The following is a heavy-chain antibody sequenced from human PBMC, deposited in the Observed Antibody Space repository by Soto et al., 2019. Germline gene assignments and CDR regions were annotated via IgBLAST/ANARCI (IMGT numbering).Heavy chain of an antibody. Sequence: QMQLVQSGPEVKKPGTSVKVSCKASGFTFTSSAMQWVRQARGQRLEWIGWIVVGSGHTNYAQKFQERVTITRDMSTSTAYMEVSILRSEDTAVYYCAATIIAVSGTGYYGMDVWGLGTTVTVSS. CDR2: IVVGSGHT. CDR1: GFTFTSSA. V-gene: IGHV1-58*02. CDR3: AATIIAVSGTGYYGMDV. J-gene: IGHJ6*02. D-gene: IGHD6-19*01.